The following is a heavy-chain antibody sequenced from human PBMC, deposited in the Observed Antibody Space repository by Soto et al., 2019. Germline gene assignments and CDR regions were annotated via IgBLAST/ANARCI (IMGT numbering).Heavy chain of an antibody. CDR2: ISAYNGNT. CDR3: ARDPPPPDY. V-gene: IGHV1-18*01. J-gene: IGHJ4*02. Sequence: GASVKVSCKASGYTFASYAISWMRQAPEQGLEWMGWISAYNGNTNYAQKLQGRVTMTTDTSTSTAYMELRSLRSDDTAVYYCARDPPPPDYWGQGTLVTVSS. CDR1: GYTFASYA.